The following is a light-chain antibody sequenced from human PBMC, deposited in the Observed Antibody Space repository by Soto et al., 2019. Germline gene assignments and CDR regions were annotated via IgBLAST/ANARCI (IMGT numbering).Light chain of an antibody. CDR2: GAS. Sequence: EIVMTQSPATLSVSPGERATLSCRASQSVRSNLAWYQQKPGQAPRLLIYGASSRASGIPDRFSGSGSGTDFTLTISRLEPEDFAVYYCQQYGNSPVTFGQGTKVDIK. J-gene: IGKJ1*01. CDR3: QQYGNSPVT. V-gene: IGKV3-20*01. CDR1: QSVRSN.